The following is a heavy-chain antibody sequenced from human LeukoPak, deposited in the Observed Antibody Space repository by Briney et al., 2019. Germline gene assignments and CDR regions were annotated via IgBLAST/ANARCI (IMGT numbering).Heavy chain of an antibody. CDR3: ARDGGRNFDF. CDR1: GFTFTRNW. V-gene: IGHV3-7*01. D-gene: IGHD3-3*01. CDR2: INEYGSQK. Sequence: GGSLRLSRAASGFTFTRNWMGWVRQAPGKGLEWVANINEYGSQKHYVDSVKGRFTISRDNAKNSLYLQMNSLRAEDTAVYYCARDGGRNFDFWGQGTLVTVSS. J-gene: IGHJ4*02.